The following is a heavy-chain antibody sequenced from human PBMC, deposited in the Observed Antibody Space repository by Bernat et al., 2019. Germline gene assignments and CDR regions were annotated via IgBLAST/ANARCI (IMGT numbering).Heavy chain of an antibody. CDR1: GFTFRTYS. CDR2: ISSSSSYI. CDR3: ATLTTVPQDWFDP. D-gene: IGHD4-17*01. V-gene: IGHV3-21*01. Sequence: EVQLVESGGGLVKPGGSLRLSCAASGFTFRTYSMSWVRQAPGKGLEWVSSISSSSSYIYYADSVKGRFTISRDNAKNSLYLQMNSLRAEDTAVYYCATLTTVPQDWFDPWGQGTLVTVSS. J-gene: IGHJ5*02.